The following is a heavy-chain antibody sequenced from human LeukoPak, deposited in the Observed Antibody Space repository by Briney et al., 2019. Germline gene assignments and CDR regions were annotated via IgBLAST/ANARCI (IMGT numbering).Heavy chain of an antibody. J-gene: IGHJ4*02. D-gene: IGHD5-12*01. CDR3: ARESGYSGYDYFDY. V-gene: IGHV4-30-2*01. CDR2: IYHSGST. CDR1: GGSISSGGYS. Sequence: SETLSLTCAVSGGSISSGGYSWSWIRQPRGKGLEWIGYIYHSGSTYYNPSLKSRATISVDRSKNQFSLKLSSVTAADTAVYYCARESGYSGYDYFDYWGQGTLVTVSS.